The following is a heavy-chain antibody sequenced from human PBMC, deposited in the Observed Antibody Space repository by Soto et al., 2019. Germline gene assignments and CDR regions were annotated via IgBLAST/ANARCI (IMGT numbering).Heavy chain of an antibody. Sequence: QLRLQESGPGLVNPSETLSLICTDSGGSIISSPDWWGWVRQPPGKGPEWIASIYRDGAIYYNPSLNTRVTVFVDSSKNQLSLKLASVTAADTAIYYCARLAGSSFFTSWGQGTRVTVSS. D-gene: IGHD6-6*01. CDR3: ARLAGSSFFTS. CDR1: GGSIISSPDW. J-gene: IGHJ5*02. CDR2: IYRDGAI. V-gene: IGHV4-39*01.